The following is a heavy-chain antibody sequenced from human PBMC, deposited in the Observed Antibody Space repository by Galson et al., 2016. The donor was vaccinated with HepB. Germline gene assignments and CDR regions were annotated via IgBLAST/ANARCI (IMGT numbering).Heavy chain of an antibody. J-gene: IGHJ4*02. Sequence: SETLSLTCCVDGLTFTGYFWSWMRQVPGKGLEWLGEIHHTGSTNYNPSVESRISITVDTSKRQFSLTLTSVTAADTALYYCAAYLWAAHRPCFDFWSQGSLVAVSS. V-gene: IGHV4-34*08. CDR2: IHHTGST. CDR1: GLTFTGYF. D-gene: IGHD3-16*01. CDR3: AAYLWAAHRPCFDF.